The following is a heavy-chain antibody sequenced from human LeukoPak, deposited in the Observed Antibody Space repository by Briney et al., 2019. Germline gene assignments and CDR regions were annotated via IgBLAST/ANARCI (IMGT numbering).Heavy chain of an antibody. CDR3: ARVVGPDCSSTSCYTGILYYYYGMDV. CDR2: TIPILGIA. Sequence: SVKVSCKASGGTFSSYAISWVRQAPGQGLEWMGRTIPILGIANYAQKFQGRVTITADKSTSTAYMELSSLRSEDTAVYYCARVVGPDCSSTSCYTGILYYYYGMDVWGQGTTVTVSS. D-gene: IGHD2-2*02. V-gene: IGHV1-69*04. J-gene: IGHJ6*02. CDR1: GGTFSSYA.